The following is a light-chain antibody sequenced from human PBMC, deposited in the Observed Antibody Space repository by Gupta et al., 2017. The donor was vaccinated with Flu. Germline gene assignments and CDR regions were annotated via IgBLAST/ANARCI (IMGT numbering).Light chain of an antibody. CDR1: QSVSSY. CDR2: DAS. CDR3: QQRSNWPRT. Sequence: PGERGTLSCRASQSVSSYLAWYQQKPGQAPRLLIYDASKRATGIPARFSGSGSGTDFTLTISSLEPEDFAVYYCQQRSNWPRTFGQGTKVEIK. J-gene: IGKJ1*01. V-gene: IGKV3-11*01.